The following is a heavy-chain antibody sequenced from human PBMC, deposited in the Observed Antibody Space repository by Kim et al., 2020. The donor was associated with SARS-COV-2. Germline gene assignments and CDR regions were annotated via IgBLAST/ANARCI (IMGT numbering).Heavy chain of an antibody. J-gene: IGHJ4*02. Sequence: GGSLRLSCVASGFTFSNYAMNWVRQAPGKGLVWVSRVKSGGGSTTYADSVNGRFTISRDNSKNTVHLQMNSLRAEDTAVYYCAKESYGSWPVLWGQGTLV. CDR1: GFTFSNYA. CDR2: VKSGGGST. D-gene: IGHD6-19*01. CDR3: AKESYGSWPVL. V-gene: IGHV3-74*01.